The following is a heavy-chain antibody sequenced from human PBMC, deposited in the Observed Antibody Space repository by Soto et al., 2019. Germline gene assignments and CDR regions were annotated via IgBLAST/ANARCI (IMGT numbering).Heavy chain of an antibody. Sequence: EVQLLESGGGLVQPGGSLRLSCAASEFTFSSYAMSWVRQAPGKGLEWVSGISGSGGSTYYADSVKGRFTISRDNSKNMLYLQMNSLRAEDTAVYYCAKPIQSALYYYGMDVWGQGTTVTVSS. V-gene: IGHV3-23*01. CDR1: EFTFSSYA. CDR3: AKPIQSALYYYGMDV. J-gene: IGHJ6*02. CDR2: ISGSGGST.